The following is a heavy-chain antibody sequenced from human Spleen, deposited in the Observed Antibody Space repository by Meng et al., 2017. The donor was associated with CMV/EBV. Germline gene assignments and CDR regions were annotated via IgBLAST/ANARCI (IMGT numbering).Heavy chain of an antibody. J-gene: IGHJ6*02. CDR2: IYADDSNT. D-gene: IGHD1-26*01. CDR1: GYFFTNSW. CDR3: ARRGLPGYYYGMDV. Sequence: GESLKISCKASGYFFTNSWIAWVRQKPGKGLEWMGLIYADDSNTRYSPSFKGQVTISADKSISTAYLQWSSLKASDSAMYYCARRGLPGYYYGMDVWGQGTMVTVSS. V-gene: IGHV5-51*01.